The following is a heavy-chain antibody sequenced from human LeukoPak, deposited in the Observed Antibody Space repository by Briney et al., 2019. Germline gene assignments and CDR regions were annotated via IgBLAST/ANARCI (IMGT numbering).Heavy chain of an antibody. CDR2: ISPSGGST. CDR3: ARDLIVGAPNWFDP. V-gene: IGHV1-69*13. J-gene: IGHJ5*02. Sequence: APVKVSCKASGGTFSSYAISWVRQAPGQGLEWMGVISPSGGSTTYAQKFQGRVTITADESTSTAYMELSSLRSEDTAVYYCARDLIVGAPNWFDPWGQGTLVTVSS. D-gene: IGHD1-26*01. CDR1: GGTFSSYA.